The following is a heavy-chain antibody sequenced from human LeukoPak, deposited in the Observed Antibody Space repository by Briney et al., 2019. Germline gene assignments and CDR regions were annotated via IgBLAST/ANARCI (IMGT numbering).Heavy chain of an antibody. CDR2: IYTSGST. V-gene: IGHV4-4*07. CDR1: GGSISSYY. CDR3: AREAPARYGENFDY. D-gene: IGHD3-9*01. Sequence: SETLSLTCTVSGGSISSYYRSWIRQPAGKGLEWIGRIYTSGSTNYNPSLKSRVTMSVDTSKNQFSLKLSSVTAADTAVYYCAREAPARYGENFDYWGQGTLVTVSS. J-gene: IGHJ4*02.